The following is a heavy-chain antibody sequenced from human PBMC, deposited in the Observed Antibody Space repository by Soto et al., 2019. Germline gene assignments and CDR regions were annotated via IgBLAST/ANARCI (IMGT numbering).Heavy chain of an antibody. CDR2: ISYDGSNK. V-gene: IGHV3-30-3*01. CDR3: ARDQYGSGPNQYYYYYYGMDV. D-gene: IGHD3-10*01. CDR1: GFTFSSYA. J-gene: IGHJ6*02. Sequence: GGSLRLSCAASGFTFSSYAMHWVRQAPGKGLEWVAVISYDGSNKYYADSVKGRFTISRDNSKNTLYLQMNSLRAEDTAVYYCARDQYGSGPNQYYYYYYGMDVWGQGTTVTVSS.